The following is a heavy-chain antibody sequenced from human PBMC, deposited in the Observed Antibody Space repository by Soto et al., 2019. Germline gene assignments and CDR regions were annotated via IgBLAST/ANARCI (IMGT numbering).Heavy chain of an antibody. D-gene: IGHD6-19*01. J-gene: IGHJ4*02. CDR1: GFTFSSYA. CDR2: ISDDGDNK. CDR3: ARPSHTSGWYWADFDY. Sequence: QVQLVESGGGVVQPGRSLRLSCAASGFTFSSYAIHWVRQAPGKGLEWVAVISDDGDNKYYADSVKDRFTLSRDNSKNTLYLQMNSLRAEDTAVYYCARPSHTSGWYWADFDYWGQGTLVTVSS. V-gene: IGHV3-30-3*01.